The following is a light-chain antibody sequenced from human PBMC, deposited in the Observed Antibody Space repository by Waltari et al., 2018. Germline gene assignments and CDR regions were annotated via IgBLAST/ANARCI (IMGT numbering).Light chain of an antibody. CDR3: QQRSNWPGT. J-gene: IGKJ2*01. Sequence: EIALTHSRATLSLSPVERATLSCRASQSVSSYLAWYQQKPGQAPRLLIYDASNRATGIPARFSGSGSGTDFTLTISSLEPEDFAVYYCQQRSNWPGTFGQGTKLEIK. CDR2: DAS. V-gene: IGKV3-11*01. CDR1: QSVSSY.